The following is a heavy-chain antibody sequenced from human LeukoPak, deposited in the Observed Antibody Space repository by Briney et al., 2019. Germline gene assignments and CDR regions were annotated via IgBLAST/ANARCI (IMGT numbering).Heavy chain of an antibody. J-gene: IGHJ4*02. Sequence: GGSLRLSCAASGFTVSSNYMSWVRQAPGKGLEWVSVIYSGGSTYYADSVKGRFTISRDNSKNTLYLQMNSLRAEDTAVYYCARDSPYSSSSLGFDFWGQGTLVTVSS. D-gene: IGHD6-13*01. CDR1: GFTVSSNY. V-gene: IGHV3-66*02. CDR2: IYSGGST. CDR3: ARDSPYSSSSLGFDF.